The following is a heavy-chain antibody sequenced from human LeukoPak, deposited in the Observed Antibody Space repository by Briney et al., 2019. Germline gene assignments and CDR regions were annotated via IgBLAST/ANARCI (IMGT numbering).Heavy chain of an antibody. J-gene: IGHJ4*02. D-gene: IGHD3-10*01. CDR3: AKGTRGVIIPNFDY. V-gene: IGHV3-30*18. CDR1: GFTFSSYG. Sequence: PGRSLRLSCAASGFTFSSYGMHWVRQAPGKGLEWVAVISYDGSNKYYADSVKGRFTISRDNSENTLYLQMNSLRAEDTAVYYCAKGTRGVIIPNFDYWGQGALVTVSS. CDR2: ISYDGSNK.